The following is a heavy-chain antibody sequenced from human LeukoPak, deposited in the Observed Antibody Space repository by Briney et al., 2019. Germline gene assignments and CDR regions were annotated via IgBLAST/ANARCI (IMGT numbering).Heavy chain of an antibody. V-gene: IGHV4-31*03. CDR1: GGSISSGGYY. CDR3: ARRITVAGIFDY. CDR2: IYDSGST. D-gene: IGHD6-19*01. Sequence: SETLSLTCTVSGGSISSGGYYWSWIRQYPGKGLEWIGYIYDSGSTYYNPSLKSRVTISVDTSKNQFSLKLSSVTAADTAVYYCARRITVAGIFDYWGQGTLVTVFS. J-gene: IGHJ4*02.